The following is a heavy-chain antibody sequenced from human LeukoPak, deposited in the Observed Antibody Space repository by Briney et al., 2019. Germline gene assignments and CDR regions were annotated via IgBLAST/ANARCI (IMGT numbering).Heavy chain of an antibody. CDR3: ARYRVITNDYFDS. V-gene: IGHV3-11*01. Sequence: GGSLRLSCAASGFTFRDYYMTWIRQAPGKGLEWVSYISNSGKTIKEAAPVKGRFTIPRDYAKNSLFLQMKSQRPEDTAVYYCARYRVITNDYFDSWGQGTLVTVSS. CDR1: GFTFRDYY. CDR2: ISNSGKTI. D-gene: IGHD3-16*01. J-gene: IGHJ4*02.